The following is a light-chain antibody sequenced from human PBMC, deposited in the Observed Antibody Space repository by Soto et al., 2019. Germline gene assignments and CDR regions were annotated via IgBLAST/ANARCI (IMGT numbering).Light chain of an antibody. CDR1: SSDFGGYDL. Sequence: QSALTQPASVSGSPGQSIPISCTGTSSDFGGYDLVSWFQQHPGKAPKLIIYDVSNRPSGVSYRFSGSKSGNTASLTISGLQAEDEADYYCSSYTGSSPWVFGGGSKVTVL. J-gene: IGLJ3*02. CDR3: SSYTGSSPWV. V-gene: IGLV2-14*01. CDR2: DVS.